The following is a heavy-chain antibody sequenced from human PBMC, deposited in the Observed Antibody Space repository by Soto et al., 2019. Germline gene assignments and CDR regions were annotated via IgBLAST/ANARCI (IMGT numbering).Heavy chain of an antibody. V-gene: IGHV1-8*01. J-gene: IGHJ5*02. CDR1: GYTFTSHD. D-gene: IGHD2-2*01. Sequence: QVQLVQSGAEVKKPGASVKVSCKASGYTFTSHDINWMRQATGQGLEWMGWMYPNSGHTNYAQKFQGRVTMTRDTSISTAYMELTSLRSEDTAVYYCASDMSTTWGQGTLVTVSS. CDR2: MYPNSGHT. CDR3: ASDMSTT.